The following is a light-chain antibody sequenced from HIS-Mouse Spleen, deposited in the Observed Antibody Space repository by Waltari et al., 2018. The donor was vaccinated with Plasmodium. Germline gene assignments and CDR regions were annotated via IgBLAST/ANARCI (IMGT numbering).Light chain of an antibody. V-gene: IGLV3-10*01. CDR3: YSTDSSGNHRV. J-gene: IGLJ3*02. Sequence: SYELTQPPSVSVSPGQTARITCPGDALPKNYAYLYQQKSGQAPVLVIYEDSKRTSGNPERFSGSSSGTMATLTISGAQVEDEAEYYCYSTDSSGNHRVFGGGTKLTVL. CDR1: ALPKNY. CDR2: EDS.